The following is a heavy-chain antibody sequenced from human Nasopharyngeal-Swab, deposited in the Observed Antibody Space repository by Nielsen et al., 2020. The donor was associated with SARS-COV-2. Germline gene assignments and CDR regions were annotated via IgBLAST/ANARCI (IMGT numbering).Heavy chain of an antibody. D-gene: IGHD6-19*01. CDR1: GFTFDDYA. CDR3: AKGSSGWYGGMDV. V-gene: IGHV3-9*01. Sequence: SLKISCAASGFTFDDYAMHWVRQAPGKGLEWVSGISWNSGSIGYADSVKGRFTSSRDNAKNSLYLQMNSLRAEDTALYYCAKGSSGWYGGMDVWGQGTTVTVSS. CDR2: ISWNSGSI. J-gene: IGHJ6*02.